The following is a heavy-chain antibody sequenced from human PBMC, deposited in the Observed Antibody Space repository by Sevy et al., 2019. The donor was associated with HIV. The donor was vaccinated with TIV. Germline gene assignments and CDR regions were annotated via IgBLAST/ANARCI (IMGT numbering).Heavy chain of an antibody. V-gene: IGHV3-21*01. J-gene: IGHJ6*02. CDR2: ISSSSSYI. CDR1: GFTFSSYS. CDR3: ARGAAAAFIVLDV. Sequence: GGSLRLSCAASGFTFSSYSMNWVRQAPGKGLEWVSSISSSSSYIYYADSVKGRFTISRDNAKNSLYLKMNSLRAEDRAVYYCARGAAAAFIVLDVWGQGTTVTVSS. D-gene: IGHD6-13*01.